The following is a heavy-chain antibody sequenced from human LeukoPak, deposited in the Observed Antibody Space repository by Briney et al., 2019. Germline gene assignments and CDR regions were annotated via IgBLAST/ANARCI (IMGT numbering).Heavy chain of an antibody. CDR2: IYPGDSDT. J-gene: IGHJ4*02. CDR1: GYSFTSYW. D-gene: IGHD2-2*02. Sequence: GESLKISCKGSGYSFTSYWIGWVRQMPGKGLEWMGIIYPGDSDTRYSPSFQGQVTISADKSISTAYLQWSSLKASDTAMYYCARLGRYCSSTSCYTPYYFDYWGQGTLVTVSS. V-gene: IGHV5-51*01. CDR3: ARLGRYCSSTSCYTPYYFDY.